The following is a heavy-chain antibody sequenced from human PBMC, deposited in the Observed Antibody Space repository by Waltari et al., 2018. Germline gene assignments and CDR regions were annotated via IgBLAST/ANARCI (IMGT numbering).Heavy chain of an antibody. CDR2: ISYDGSNK. CDR3: AKDSGDSSGYYYYYYYGMDV. Sequence: AASGFTFSSYGMHWVRQAPGKGLEWVAVISYDGSNKYYADSVKGRFTISRDNSKNTLYLQMNSLRAEDTAVYYCAKDSGDSSGYYYYYYYGMDVWGQGTTVTVSS. D-gene: IGHD3-22*01. V-gene: IGHV3-30*18. J-gene: IGHJ6*02. CDR1: GFTFSSYG.